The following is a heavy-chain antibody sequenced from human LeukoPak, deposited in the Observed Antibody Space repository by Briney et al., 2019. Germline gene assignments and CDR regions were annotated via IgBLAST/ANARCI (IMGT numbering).Heavy chain of an antibody. Sequence: SETLSLTCTVSGGSISSYYWSWIRQPAGKGLEWIGRIYNSGSTNYNTNYNPSLTSRVTMSVDTSKNQFSLKLNSVSAADTAVYFCARVIWYGSGTTAFDYWGQGTLVTVSP. CDR1: GGSISSYY. CDR3: ARVIWYGSGTTAFDY. D-gene: IGHD3-10*01. V-gene: IGHV4-4*07. CDR2: IYNSGST. J-gene: IGHJ4*02.